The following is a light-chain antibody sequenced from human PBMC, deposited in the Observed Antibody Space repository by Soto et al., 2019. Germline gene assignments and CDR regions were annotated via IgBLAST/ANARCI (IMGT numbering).Light chain of an antibody. CDR2: ATS. CDR3: QQYKHSPYT. CDR1: EGISSY. V-gene: IGKV1-16*02. Sequence: DVQMTQSPSSLSASVGDRVTITCRASEGISSYLAWFQQKPGKPPKSLIFATSSMPTGVSSKFSGSGSDTDFALTISSLQPEDSTTYYCQQYKHSPYTFGQGTKLEIK. J-gene: IGKJ2*01.